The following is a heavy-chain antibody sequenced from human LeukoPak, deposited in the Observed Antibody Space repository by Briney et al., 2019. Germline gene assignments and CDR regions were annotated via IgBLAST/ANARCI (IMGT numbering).Heavy chain of an antibody. Sequence: SETLSLTCTVSGGSISSGYWSWIRQPPGKGLEWIGYIYYSGSTNYNPSLKSRVTISVDTSKNQFSLKLSSVTAADTAVYYCARDLGGSPNWFDPWGQGTLVTVSS. CDR3: ARDLGGSPNWFDP. D-gene: IGHD3-16*01. CDR1: GGSISSGY. V-gene: IGHV4-59*01. J-gene: IGHJ5*02. CDR2: IYYSGST.